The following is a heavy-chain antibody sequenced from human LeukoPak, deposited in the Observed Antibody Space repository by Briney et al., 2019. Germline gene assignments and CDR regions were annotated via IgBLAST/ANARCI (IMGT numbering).Heavy chain of an antibody. V-gene: IGHV3-7*01. D-gene: IGHD5-12*01. J-gene: IGHJ6*03. CDR2: INQDGDEK. Sequence: GGSLRLSCAASGFTFKNSWMSWVRQAPGKGLEWVANINQDGDEKYYVDSVKGRFTISRDDAQTSVYLQLNSLRAEDTAVYYCARDNVVTTIDDYYYYMDVWGKGTTVTVSS. CDR1: GFTFKNSW. CDR3: ARDNVVTTIDDYYYYMDV.